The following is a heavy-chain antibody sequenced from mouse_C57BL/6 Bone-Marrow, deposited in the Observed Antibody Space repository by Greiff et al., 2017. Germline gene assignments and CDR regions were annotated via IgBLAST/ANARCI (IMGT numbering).Heavy chain of an antibody. D-gene: IGHD2-5*01. Sequence: EVKLMESGAELVRPGASVKLSCTASGFNIKDDYMHWVKQRPEQGLEWIGWIDPENGDTEYASKFQGKATITADTSSNTAYLQLSSLTSEDTAVYYCTYYYSNPYFDYWGQGTTLTVSS. CDR1: GFNIKDDY. CDR2: IDPENGDT. CDR3: TYYYSNPYFDY. V-gene: IGHV14-4*01. J-gene: IGHJ2*01.